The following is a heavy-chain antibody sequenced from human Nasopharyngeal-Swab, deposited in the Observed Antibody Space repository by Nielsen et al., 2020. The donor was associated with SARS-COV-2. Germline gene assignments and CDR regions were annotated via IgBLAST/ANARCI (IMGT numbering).Heavy chain of an antibody. D-gene: IGHD2-15*01. Sequence: GESLKISCAASGFTFSSYSMNWVRQAPGKGLEWVSSISGSSSYIYYADSVKGRFTISRDNAKNSLYLQMNSLRAEDTAVYYCARDGGFDYWGQGTLVTVSS. CDR1: GFTFSSYS. J-gene: IGHJ4*02. V-gene: IGHV3-21*01. CDR2: ISGSSSYI. CDR3: ARDGGFDY.